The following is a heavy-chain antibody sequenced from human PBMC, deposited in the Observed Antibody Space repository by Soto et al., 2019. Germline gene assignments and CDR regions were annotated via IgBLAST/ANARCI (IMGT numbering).Heavy chain of an antibody. D-gene: IGHD1-26*01. CDR2: IYYSGST. CDR1: GGSISSYY. J-gene: IGHJ6*02. CDR3: ARGSGSYSGDYYYYGMDV. V-gene: IGHV4-59*01. Sequence: PSETLSLTCTVSGGSISSYYWSWIRQPPGKGLEWIGYIYYSGSTNYNPSLKSRVTISVDTSKNQFSLKLSSVTAADTAVYYCARGSGSYSGDYYYYGMDVWGQGTTVTVSS.